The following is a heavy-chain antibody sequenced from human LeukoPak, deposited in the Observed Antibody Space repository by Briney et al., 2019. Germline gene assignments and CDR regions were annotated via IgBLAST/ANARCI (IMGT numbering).Heavy chain of an antibody. D-gene: IGHD2-21*02. V-gene: IGHV3-74*01. Sequence: GGSLRLSCAASGFPFSTYWMHWVRQPPGKGLVWVSRISPDGSSRSYADSVKGRFIISRDNAKNTLSLQMNSLTAEDTAVYYCARDGGLLPDNWGKGTLVTVSS. CDR3: ARDGGLLPDN. J-gene: IGHJ4*02. CDR1: GFPFSTYW. CDR2: ISPDGSSR.